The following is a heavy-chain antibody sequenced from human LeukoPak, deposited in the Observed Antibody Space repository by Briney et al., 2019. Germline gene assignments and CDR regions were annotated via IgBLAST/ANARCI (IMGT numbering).Heavy chain of an antibody. CDR3: AVTHYDFWSGYSH. J-gene: IGHJ4*02. Sequence: GGSLRLSCAASGIIFSSYSMNWVRQAPGKGLEWVSSISSSSSYIYYADSVKGRFTISRDNAKNSLYLQMNSLRAEDTAVYYCAVTHYDFWSGYSHWGQGTLVTVSS. CDR1: GIIFSSYS. V-gene: IGHV3-21*01. D-gene: IGHD3-3*01. CDR2: ISSSSSYI.